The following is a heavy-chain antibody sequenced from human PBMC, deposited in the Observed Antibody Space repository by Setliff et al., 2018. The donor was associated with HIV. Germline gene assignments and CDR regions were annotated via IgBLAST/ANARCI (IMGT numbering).Heavy chain of an antibody. CDR2: ISTYNDNT. V-gene: IGHV1-18*01. D-gene: IGHD3-22*01. CDR3: ARQHYFDSSGLSAFDI. Sequence: ASVKVSCKASGYTFTTSGIDWVRQAPGQGLEWIGWISTYNDNTNYAHKLQGRVTMTTDTSTSTAYMELRSLRSDDTAVYYCARQHYFDSSGLSAFDIWGQGTMVTVSS. CDR1: GYTFTTSG. J-gene: IGHJ3*02.